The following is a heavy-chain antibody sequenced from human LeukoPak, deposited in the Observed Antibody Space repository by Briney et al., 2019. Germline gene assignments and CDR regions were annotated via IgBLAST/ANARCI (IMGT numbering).Heavy chain of an antibody. CDR2: ISGSGGST. J-gene: IGHJ4*02. Sequence: GSLRLSCAASGFTFTSYAMSWVRQAPGKGLEWVSGISGSGGSTYYADSVKGRFTISRDNSKNTLYLQMNSLRAEDTAVYYCAKVEQWLARGSPDYWGQGTLVTVSS. D-gene: IGHD6-19*01. CDR3: AKVEQWLARGSPDY. CDR1: GFTFTSYA. V-gene: IGHV3-23*01.